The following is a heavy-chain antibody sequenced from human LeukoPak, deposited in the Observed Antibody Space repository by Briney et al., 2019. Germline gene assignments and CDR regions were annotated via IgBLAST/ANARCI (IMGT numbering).Heavy chain of an antibody. D-gene: IGHD1-26*01. CDR2: ISWDSGST. Sequence: GGSLRLSCAASGFTFNDYAMHWVRQGPGKGLEWVSLISWDSGSTYYADSVRGRFTISRDNSKNSLYLQMNSLRAEDSAFYYCAKGSSSGSYRILDYWGQGSLVTVSS. V-gene: IGHV3-43D*03. CDR3: AKGSSSGSYRILDY. CDR1: GFTFNDYA. J-gene: IGHJ4*02.